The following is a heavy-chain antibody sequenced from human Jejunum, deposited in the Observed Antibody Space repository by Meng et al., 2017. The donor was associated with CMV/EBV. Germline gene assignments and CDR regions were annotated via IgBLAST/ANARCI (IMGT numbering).Heavy chain of an antibody. CDR3: AKDDCDITNCWQYYGLDV. Sequence: FSSYSMNWVRQAPGKGLEWVAFIRYDGRNKFYADSVKGRFTISRDNSKNTLSMQMNSLRAEDTAVYYCAKDDCDITNCWQYYGLDVWGQGTTVTVSS. V-gene: IGHV3-30*02. J-gene: IGHJ6*02. CDR2: IRYDGRNK. CDR1: FSSYS. D-gene: IGHD2-2*01.